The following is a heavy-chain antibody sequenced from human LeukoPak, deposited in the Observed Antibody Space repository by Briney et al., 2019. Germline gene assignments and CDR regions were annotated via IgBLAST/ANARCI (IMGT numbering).Heavy chain of an antibody. Sequence: PSETLSLTCAVSGGSISSSNWWSWVRQPPGKGLEWIGEINHSGSTNYNLSLKSRVTISVDTSKNQFSLKLSSVTAADTAVYYCARRYCSGGSCYSTRKSQRINWFDPWGQGTLVTVSS. CDR2: INHSGST. CDR1: GGSISSSNW. D-gene: IGHD2-15*01. J-gene: IGHJ5*02. V-gene: IGHV4-4*02. CDR3: ARRYCSGGSCYSTRKSQRINWFDP.